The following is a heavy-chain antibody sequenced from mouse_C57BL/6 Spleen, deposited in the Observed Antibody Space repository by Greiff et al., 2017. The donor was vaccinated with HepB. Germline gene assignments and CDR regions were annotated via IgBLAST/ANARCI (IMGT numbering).Heavy chain of an antibody. CDR1: GYAFSSYW. CDR2: IYPGDGDT. D-gene: IGHD1-2*01. Sequence: QVHVKQSGAELVKPGASVKISCKASGYAFSSYWMNWVKQRPGKGLEWIGQIYPGDGDTNYNGKFKGKATLTADKSSSTAYMQLSSLTSEDSAVYFCARWGYYGPYYAMDYWGQGTSVTVSS. CDR3: ARWGYYGPYYAMDY. J-gene: IGHJ4*01. V-gene: IGHV1-80*01.